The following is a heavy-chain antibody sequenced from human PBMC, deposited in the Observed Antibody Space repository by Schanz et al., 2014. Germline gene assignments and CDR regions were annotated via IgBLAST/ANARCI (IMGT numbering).Heavy chain of an antibody. CDR3: ARHLVNAYGMDV. Sequence: QVQLVESGGGVVQPGRSLKLSCAASGFTFNDYAMHWVRQSPGKGLQWIGEIHHSGSIIYNPSLRSGVTISMDTSKNQFFLKVTSVTAADTAVYYCARHLVNAYGMDVWGQGTAVTVSS. D-gene: IGHD3-3*02. V-gene: IGHV4-34*01. CDR1: GFTFNDYA. J-gene: IGHJ6*02. CDR2: IHHSGSI.